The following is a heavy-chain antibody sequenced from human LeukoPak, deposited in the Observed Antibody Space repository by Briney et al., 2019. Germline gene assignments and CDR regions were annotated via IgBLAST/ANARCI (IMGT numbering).Heavy chain of an antibody. CDR2: ISCDGSNK. D-gene: IGHD3-22*01. V-gene: IGHV3-30*18. J-gene: IGHJ4*02. CDR3: AKLNLYYYDSSGYDFFDY. CDR1: GFTFSSYG. Sequence: GRSLRLSCAASGFTFSSYGMHWVRQAPGKGLEWVAVISCDGSNKYYADSVKGRFTISRDNSKNTLYLQMNSLRAEDTAVYYCAKLNLYYYDSSGYDFFDYWGQGTLVTVSS.